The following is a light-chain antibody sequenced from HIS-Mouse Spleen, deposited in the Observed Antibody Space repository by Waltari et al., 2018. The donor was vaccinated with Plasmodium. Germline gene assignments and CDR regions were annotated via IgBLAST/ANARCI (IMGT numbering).Light chain of an antibody. CDR1: SSAVGGDTY. Sequence: QSALTQPPSASGSPGQSVPISCTGTSSAVGGDTYVPWYQQHPGKAPKLMIYEVSKRPSGVPDRCSGSKSGNTASLTVSGLQAEDEADYYCSSYAGSNNLVFGGGTKLTVL. CDR2: EVS. V-gene: IGLV2-8*01. J-gene: IGLJ2*01. CDR3: SSYAGSNNLV.